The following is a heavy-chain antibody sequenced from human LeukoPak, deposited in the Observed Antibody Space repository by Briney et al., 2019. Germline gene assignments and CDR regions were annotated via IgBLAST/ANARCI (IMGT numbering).Heavy chain of an antibody. CDR2: ITSSGSTI. CDR3: ARNTHHYDFWSGYYNWFDP. D-gene: IGHD3-3*01. V-gene: IGHV3-11*01. J-gene: IGHJ5*02. Sequence: GGTLRLYFAAPGFTFSDYYMSWIRRIPRKGLEWVSYITSSGSTIYYADSVKGGFTFSRENAKNSLYLQMNSLRAEDTAVYYCARNTHHYDFWSGYYNWFDPWGQGTLVTVSS. CDR1: GFTFSDYY.